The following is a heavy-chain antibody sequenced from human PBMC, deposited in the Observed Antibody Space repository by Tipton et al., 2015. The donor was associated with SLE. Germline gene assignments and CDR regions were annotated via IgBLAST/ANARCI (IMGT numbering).Heavy chain of an antibody. V-gene: IGHV3-53*01. CDR1: GFTFSDAW. D-gene: IGHD3-9*01. CDR2: IYSGGST. CDR3: ARANRGYDILTGYSGDYFDY. J-gene: IGHJ4*02. Sequence: GSLRLSCAASGFTFSDAWMSWVRQAPGKGLEWVSVIYSGGSTYYADSVKGRFTISRDNSKNTLYLQMNSLRAEDTAVYYCARANRGYDILTGYSGDYFDYWGQGTLVTVSS.